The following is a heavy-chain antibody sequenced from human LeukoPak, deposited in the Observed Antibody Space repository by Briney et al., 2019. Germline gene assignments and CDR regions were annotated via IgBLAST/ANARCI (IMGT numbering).Heavy chain of an antibody. CDR1: GGSISGYY. Sequence: PSETLSLTCTVSGGSISGYYWSWIRQPPGKGLEWIGYIYYSGSTNYNPSLKSRVTMSVDTSKNQFSLKMSSVTAADTAVYYCARHLGGSYYLETSFDYWGQGTLVTVSS. CDR3: ARHLGGSYYLETSFDY. J-gene: IGHJ4*02. V-gene: IGHV4-59*08. D-gene: IGHD1-26*01. CDR2: IYYSGST.